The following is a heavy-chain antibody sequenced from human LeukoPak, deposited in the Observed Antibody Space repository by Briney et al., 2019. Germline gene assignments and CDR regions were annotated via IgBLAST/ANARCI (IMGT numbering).Heavy chain of an antibody. CDR3: ARESSGSYFRS. V-gene: IGHV3-66*01. CDR1: GFTFSSYA. Sequence: GGSLRLSCAASGFTFSSYAMSWVRQAPGKGLEWVSVIYEGDSAHYADSVKGRFTISRDNSKNTLYLQMSSLRAEDTAVYYCARESSGSYFRSWGQGTLVTVSS. D-gene: IGHD1-26*01. CDR2: IYEGDSA. J-gene: IGHJ4*02.